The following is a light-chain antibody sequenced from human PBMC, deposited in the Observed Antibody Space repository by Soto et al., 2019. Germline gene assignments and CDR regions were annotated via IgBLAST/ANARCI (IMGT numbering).Light chain of an antibody. Sequence: DIVMTQSPDSLTVSLGERATINCKSSQSVLYSPTHKNYLAWYQQKSGQPPKLLIYWASTRESGVPDRFSGSGSGTDFTLTISSLQAEDVAVYYCQQYYSTPRTFGQGTRGEIK. J-gene: IGKJ1*01. CDR3: QQYYSTPRT. CDR1: QSVLYSPTHKNY. CDR2: WAS. V-gene: IGKV4-1*01.